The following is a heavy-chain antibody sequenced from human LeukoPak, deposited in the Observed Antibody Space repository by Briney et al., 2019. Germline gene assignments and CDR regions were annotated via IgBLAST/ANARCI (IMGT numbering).Heavy chain of an antibody. CDR1: GGSFSGYY. V-gene: IGHV4-34*01. CDR3: ARGPYGSVQYNWFDP. D-gene: IGHD3-10*01. CDR2: INHSGST. Sequence: SETLSLTCAVYGGSFSGYYWSWIRQPPGKGLEWIGEINHSGSTNYNPSLKSRVTISVDTSKNQFSLKLSSVTAADTAVYYCARGPYGSVQYNWFDPWGQGTLVTVSS. J-gene: IGHJ5*02.